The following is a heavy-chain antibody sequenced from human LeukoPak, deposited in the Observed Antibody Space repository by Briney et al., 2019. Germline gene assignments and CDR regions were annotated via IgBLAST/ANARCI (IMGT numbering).Heavy chain of an antibody. CDR3: ARDDSSGYYYY. V-gene: IGHV4-61*08. D-gene: IGHD3-22*01. CDR1: GXSVXXGDHH. J-gene: IGHJ4*02. CDR2: IYYSGST. Sequence: LXXTXXXXGXSVXXGDHHWSWIRXXPXKGLEWIGYIYYSGSTNYNPSLKSRVTISVDTSKNQFSLKLSSVTAADTAVYYCARDDSSGYYYYWGQGTLVTVSS.